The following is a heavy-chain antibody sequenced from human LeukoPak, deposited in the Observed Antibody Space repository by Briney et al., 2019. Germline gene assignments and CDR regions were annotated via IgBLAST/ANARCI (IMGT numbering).Heavy chain of an antibody. CDR1: GFTFDDYA. V-gene: IGHV3-9*01. CDR3: AKAATIFLADAFDI. D-gene: IGHD3-3*01. Sequence: GGSLRLSCAASGFTFDDYAMHWVRQAPRKGLEWVSGISWNSGSIGYADSVKGRFTISRDNAKNSLYLQMNSLRAEDTALYYCAKAATIFLADAFDIWGQGTMVTVSS. J-gene: IGHJ3*02. CDR2: ISWNSGSI.